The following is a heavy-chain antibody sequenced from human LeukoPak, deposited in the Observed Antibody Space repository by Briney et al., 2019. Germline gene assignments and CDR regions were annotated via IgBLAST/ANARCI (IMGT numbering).Heavy chain of an antibody. CDR1: GFTFSSYW. CDR2: INSDGSSI. D-gene: IGHD5-18*01. V-gene: IGHV3-74*01. J-gene: IGHJ4*02. CDR3: VRGKVLTAIVTGDFDY. Sequence: GGSLRLSCAASGFTFSSYWMHWVRQAPGKGLVWVSRINSDGSSISYADSVKGRFTISRDNAKNTLYLQMNSLRAEDTAVYYCVRGKVLTAIVTGDFDYWGQGTLVTVSS.